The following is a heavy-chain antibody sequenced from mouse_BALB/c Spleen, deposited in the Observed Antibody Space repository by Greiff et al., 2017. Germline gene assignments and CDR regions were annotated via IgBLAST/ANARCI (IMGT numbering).Heavy chain of an antibody. CDR3: ARDDYAMDY. J-gene: IGHJ4*01. CDR1: GFTFTDYY. CDR2: IRNKANGYTT. V-gene: IGHV7-3*02. Sequence: EVNVVESGGGLVQPGGSLRLSCATSGFTFTDYYMSWVRQPPGKALEWLGFIRNKANGYTTEYSASVKGRFTISRDNSQSILYLQMNTLRAEDSATYYCARDDYAMDYWGQGTSVTVSS.